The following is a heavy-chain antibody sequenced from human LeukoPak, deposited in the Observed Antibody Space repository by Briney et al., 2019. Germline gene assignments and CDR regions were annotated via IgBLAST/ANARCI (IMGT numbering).Heavy chain of an antibody. CDR1: GYTFTSYA. D-gene: IGHD3-10*01. J-gene: IGHJ6*02. CDR2: INAGNGNT. V-gene: IGHV1-3*01. Sequence: ASVKVSCKASGYTFTSYAMHWVRQAPGQRLEWMGWINAGNGNTKYSQKFQGRVTITRDTSASTAYMEPSSLRSEDTAVYYCASLSITTVRGALLQYYYYGMDVWGQGTTVTVSS. CDR3: ASLSITTVRGALLQYYYYGMDV.